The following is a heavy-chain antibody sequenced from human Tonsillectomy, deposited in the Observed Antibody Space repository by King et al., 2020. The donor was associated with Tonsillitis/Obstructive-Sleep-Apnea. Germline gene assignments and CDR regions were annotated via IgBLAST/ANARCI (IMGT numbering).Heavy chain of an antibody. V-gene: IGHV3-21*01. Sequence: VQLVESGGGLVKPGGSLRLSCAASGFTFSSYSMNWVRQAPGKGLEWVSSISGSSSYIYYADSVKGRFTISRDNAKNSLYLQMNSLRAEETAVYYCAGAHSSGWGLFDYWGQGTLVTVSS. CDR2: ISGSSSYI. D-gene: IGHD6-19*01. CDR1: GFTFSSYS. J-gene: IGHJ4*02. CDR3: AGAHSSGWGLFDY.